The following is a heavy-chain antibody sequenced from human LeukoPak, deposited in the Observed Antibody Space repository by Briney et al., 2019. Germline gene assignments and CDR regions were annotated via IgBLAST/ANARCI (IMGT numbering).Heavy chain of an antibody. J-gene: IGHJ4*02. Sequence: GASVKVSCKASGYTFTSDGISRVRQAPGQGLEWMGRIIPILGIANYAQKFQGRVTITADKSTSTAYMELSSLRSEDTAVYYCARGVRSAAPFDYWGQGTLVTVSS. D-gene: IGHD2-15*01. CDR2: IIPILGIA. CDR1: GYTFTSDG. CDR3: ARGVRSAAPFDY. V-gene: IGHV1-69*04.